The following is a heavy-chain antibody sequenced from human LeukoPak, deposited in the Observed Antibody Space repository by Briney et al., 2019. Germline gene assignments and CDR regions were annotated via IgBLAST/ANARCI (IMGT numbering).Heavy chain of an antibody. J-gene: IGHJ4*02. CDR2: IYYSGST. Sequence: SETLSLTCTVSGGSISSYYWSWIRQPPGKGLEWIGYIYYSGSTNYNPSLKSRVTISVDTSKNQFSLKLSSVTAADTAVYYCARRKAHYDILTGYSYYFDYWGQGTLVTVSS. CDR1: GGSISSYY. D-gene: IGHD3-9*01. CDR3: ARRKAHYDILTGYSYYFDY. V-gene: IGHV4-59*08.